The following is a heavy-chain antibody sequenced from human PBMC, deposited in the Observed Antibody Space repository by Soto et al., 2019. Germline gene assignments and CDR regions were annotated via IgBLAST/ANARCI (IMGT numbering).Heavy chain of an antibody. CDR2: IKHDGSDK. D-gene: IGHD5-18*01. Sequence: PGGSLRLSCAASGLPCINYWMSWVRQAPGKGLEWVANIKHDGSDKYYVDSVKGRFTISRDNAKNSLYLQMNSLRAEDTAVYYCARVWYIYGYSDYWGQGTLVTVSS. CDR1: GLPCINYW. J-gene: IGHJ4*02. CDR3: ARVWYIYGYSDY. V-gene: IGHV3-7*01.